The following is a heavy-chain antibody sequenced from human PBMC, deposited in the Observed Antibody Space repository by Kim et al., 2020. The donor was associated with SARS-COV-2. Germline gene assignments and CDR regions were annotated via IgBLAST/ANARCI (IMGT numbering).Heavy chain of an antibody. V-gene: IGHV3-23*01. CDR3: AKNQKFNARDVYYFDY. CDR1: GFTFSSYA. D-gene: IGHD2-8*01. J-gene: IGHJ4*02. CDR2: ISGSGGST. Sequence: GGSLRLSCAASGFTFSSYAMSWVRQAPGKGLEWVSAISGSGGSTYYADSVKGRFTISRDNSKNTLYLQMNSLRAEDTAVYYCAKNQKFNARDVYYFDYWGQGSLVTVSS.